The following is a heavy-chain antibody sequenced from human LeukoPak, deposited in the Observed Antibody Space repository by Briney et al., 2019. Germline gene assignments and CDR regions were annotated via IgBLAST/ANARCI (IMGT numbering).Heavy chain of an antibody. J-gene: IGHJ3*02. Sequence: GGSLRLSCAASGFTFGDYIMNWVRKTLGKGLGWVASIGGGGVDADYADSMKGRFTVSRDNSKNTLYLKMNSLRVEDTATYYCAKDFVARNGVFDAFDIWGQGARVTVSS. CDR1: GFTFGDYI. CDR3: AKDFVARNGVFDAFDI. D-gene: IGHD3-10*01. CDR2: IGGGGVDA. V-gene: IGHV3-23*01.